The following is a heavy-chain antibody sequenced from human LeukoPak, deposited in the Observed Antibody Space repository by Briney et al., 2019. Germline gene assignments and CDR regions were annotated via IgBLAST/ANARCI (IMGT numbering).Heavy chain of an antibody. CDR1: GYTFSSYW. CDR2: IKQDGSEK. Sequence: GGSLRLSCAASGYTFSSYWMSWVRQAPGKGLEWVANIKQDGSEKYYVDSVKGRFTISRDNAKNSLYLQMNSLRAEDTAVYYCARSTPYYDFWSGPDYWGQGTLVTVSS. CDR3: ARSTPYYDFWSGPDY. V-gene: IGHV3-7*01. D-gene: IGHD3-3*01. J-gene: IGHJ4*02.